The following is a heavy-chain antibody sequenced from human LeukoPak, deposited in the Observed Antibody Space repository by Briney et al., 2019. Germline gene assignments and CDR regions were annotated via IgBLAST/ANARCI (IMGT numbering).Heavy chain of an antibody. Sequence: SETLSLTCTVSGGPISSYYWSWIRQPPGKGPECIAYVYPSGSTDYSPSLKDGATISVDTSMHQYSLSLSSVTAADTAIYYCARAVISFGGTIAKGFDCWGQGTLVTVSS. CDR2: VYPSGST. CDR3: ARAVISFGGTIAKGFDC. J-gene: IGHJ4*02. D-gene: IGHD3-16*02. CDR1: GGPISSYY. V-gene: IGHV4-59*01.